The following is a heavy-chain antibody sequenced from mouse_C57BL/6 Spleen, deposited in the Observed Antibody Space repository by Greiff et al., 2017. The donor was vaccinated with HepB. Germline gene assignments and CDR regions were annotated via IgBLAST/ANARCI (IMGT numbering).Heavy chain of an antibody. CDR2: IDPETGGT. CDR1: GYTFTDYE. CDR3: TRGGYYDYDDPYYAMDY. J-gene: IGHJ4*01. V-gene: IGHV1-15*01. D-gene: IGHD2-4*01. Sequence: VQLQQSGAELVRPGASVTLSCKASGYTFTDYEMHWVKQTPVHGLEWIGAIDPETGGTAYNQKFKGKAILTADKSSSTAYMELRSLTPEDSAVYYCTRGGYYDYDDPYYAMDYWGQGTSVTVSS.